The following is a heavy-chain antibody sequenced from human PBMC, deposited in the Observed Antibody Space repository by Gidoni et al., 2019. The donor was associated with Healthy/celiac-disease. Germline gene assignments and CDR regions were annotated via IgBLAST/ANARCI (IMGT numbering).Heavy chain of an antibody. V-gene: IGHV4-39*01. Sequence: QLQLQESGPGLVKPSETLSLTCTVSGGSISSSSYYWGWIRQPPGKGLEWIGSIYYSGSTYYNPSLKSRVTISVDTSKNQFSLKLSSVTAADTAVYYCASYIVVVTAIEGAFDIWGQGTMVTVSS. J-gene: IGHJ3*02. D-gene: IGHD2-21*02. CDR1: GGSISSSSYY. CDR3: ASYIVVVTAIEGAFDI. CDR2: IYYSGST.